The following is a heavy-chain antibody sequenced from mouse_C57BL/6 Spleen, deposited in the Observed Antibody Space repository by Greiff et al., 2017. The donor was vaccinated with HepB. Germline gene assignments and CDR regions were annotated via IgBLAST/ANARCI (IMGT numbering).Heavy chain of an antibody. CDR2: INPSNGGT. Sequence: VQLQQSGTELVKPGASVKLSCKASGYTFTSYWMHWVKQRPGQGLEWIGNINPSNGGTNYNEKFKSKATLTVDKSSSTAYMQLSSLTSEDSAVYYCARSGGNGYYAMDYWGQGTSVTVSS. V-gene: IGHV1-53*01. D-gene: IGHD3-1*01. CDR3: ARSGGNGYYAMDY. J-gene: IGHJ4*01. CDR1: GYTFTSYW.